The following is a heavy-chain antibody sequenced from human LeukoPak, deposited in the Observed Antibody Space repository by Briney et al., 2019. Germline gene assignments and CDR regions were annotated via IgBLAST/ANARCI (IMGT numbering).Heavy chain of an antibody. D-gene: IGHD5-24*01. J-gene: IGHJ4*02. CDR3: TKDYKSGDGYWDFDY. CDR2: IGKDGSGK. CDR1: GFPFSSYW. V-gene: IGHV3-7*04. Sequence: PGGSLRLSCAASGFPFSSYWMGWFRQAPGKGLEWVANIGKDGSGKNYVDSVKGRFTISRDNAKNTLYLQMNSLRAEDTAVYYCTKDYKSGDGYWDFDYWGQGTLVTVSS.